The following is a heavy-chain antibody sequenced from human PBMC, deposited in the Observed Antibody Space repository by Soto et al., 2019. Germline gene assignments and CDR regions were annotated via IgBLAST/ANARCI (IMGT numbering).Heavy chain of an antibody. J-gene: IGHJ3*01. CDR2: IGGSGGTK. Sequence: EEQLVESGGGLVQPGGSLRLSCAASGFTFSSYEMNWVRQAPGMGLEWISYIGGSGGTKYSADSVKDRFTISRDNAQNSLYLQMNSLRAEDTAVYYCARDRGGDVGQFLFPDGFDLWGQGTMVTVSS. CDR3: ARDRGGDVGQFLFPDGFDL. V-gene: IGHV3-48*03. CDR1: GFTFSSYE. D-gene: IGHD3-10*01.